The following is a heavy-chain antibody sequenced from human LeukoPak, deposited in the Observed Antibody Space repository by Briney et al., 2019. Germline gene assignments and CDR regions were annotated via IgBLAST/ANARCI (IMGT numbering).Heavy chain of an antibody. CDR3: ARAKVSGSSGWYYFDY. J-gene: IGHJ4*02. CDR1: GFTFSSYA. CDR2: ISYDGSNN. D-gene: IGHD6-19*01. V-gene: IGHV3-30-3*01. Sequence: GGSLRLSCAAPGFTFSSYAMHWVRQAPGKGLEGGAVISYDGSNNYYADSVKGRFTISRDNSKNTLYLQMNSLRAEDTTVYYCARAKVSGSSGWYYFDYWGQGTLVTVSS.